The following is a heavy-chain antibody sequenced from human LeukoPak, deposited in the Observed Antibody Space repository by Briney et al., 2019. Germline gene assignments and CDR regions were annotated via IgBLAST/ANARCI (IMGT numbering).Heavy chain of an antibody. V-gene: IGHV4-4*02. D-gene: IGHD3-22*01. CDR2: IYHTGST. J-gene: IGHJ5*02. Sequence: PSETLSLTCAVSGGSITNSNYWWSWVRQPPGKGLEWIGEIYHTGSTNYNPSLKSRVTISVDKSKNQFSLELSSVTAADTAVYYCASPPTYYYDSSGYYPWGQGTLVTVSS. CDR1: GGSITNSNYW. CDR3: ASPPTYYYDSSGYYP.